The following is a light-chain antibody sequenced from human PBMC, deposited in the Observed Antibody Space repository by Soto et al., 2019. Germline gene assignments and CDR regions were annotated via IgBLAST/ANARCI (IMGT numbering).Light chain of an antibody. J-gene: IGKJ5*01. CDR2: EAL. Sequence: ETVLTQSPATLSLSPGERATLSCRASRSISTYLAWYQQKPGQAPRLLIYEALNRATGIPARFSGSGSGTDFTLTISSLEPEDFAVYHCQQRSNWPSITFGQGTRLEIK. CDR3: QQRSNWPSIT. CDR1: RSISTY. V-gene: IGKV3-11*01.